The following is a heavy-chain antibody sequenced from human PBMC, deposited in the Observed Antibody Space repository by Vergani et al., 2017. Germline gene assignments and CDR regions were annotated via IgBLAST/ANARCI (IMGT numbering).Heavy chain of an antibody. CDR3: AKNRAHYGDYPQFDY. Sequence: EVQLLESGGGLVQPGGSLRLSCAASGFTFSSYAMSWVRQAPGKGLEWVSVIRGSGGSTYYADSVKGRFTIARDNSKNTLYLQMNSLRAEDTAVYYCAKNRAHYGDYPQFDYWGQGTLVTVSS. CDR1: GFTFSSYA. D-gene: IGHD4-17*01. J-gene: IGHJ4*02. V-gene: IGHV3-23*01. CDR2: IRGSGGST.